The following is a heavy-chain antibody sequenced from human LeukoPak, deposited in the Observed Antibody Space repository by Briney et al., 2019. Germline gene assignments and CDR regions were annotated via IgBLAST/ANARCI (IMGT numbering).Heavy chain of an antibody. J-gene: IGHJ5*02. CDR3: ASSILWDDFWSGTVEDNWFDP. V-gene: IGHV4-38-2*02. CDR2: IYHSGST. Sequence: SETLSLTCTVSGGSISSGYYWGWIRQPPGKGLEWIGSIYHSGSTYYNPSLKSRVTISVDTSKNQFSLKLSSVTAADTAVYYCASSILWDDFWSGTVEDNWFDPWGQGTLVTVSS. D-gene: IGHD3-3*01. CDR1: GGSISSGYY.